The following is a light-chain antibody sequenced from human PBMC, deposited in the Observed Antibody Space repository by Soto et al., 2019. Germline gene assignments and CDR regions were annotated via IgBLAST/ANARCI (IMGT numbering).Light chain of an antibody. CDR3: QQRSNWPGLT. Sequence: EIVLTQSPVTLSLSPGERATLSCRASQSVSSNLAWYQQKPGQAPRLLIYDASNRATGIPARFSGSGSGTDFTLTISSLEPEDFAVYYCQQRSNWPGLTFGGGTKVEIK. CDR1: QSVSSN. V-gene: IGKV3-11*01. CDR2: DAS. J-gene: IGKJ4*01.